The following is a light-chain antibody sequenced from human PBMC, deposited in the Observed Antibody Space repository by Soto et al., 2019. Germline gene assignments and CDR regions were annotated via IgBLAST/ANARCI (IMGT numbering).Light chain of an antibody. J-gene: IGLJ1*01. CDR2: EAS. CDR1: SRDGGSYNL. CDR3: CSYAGSRTFV. V-gene: IGLV2-23*02. Sequence: QSALTQPASVSVAPGQASTISCTGTSRDGGSYNLVSWYQQHPGKAPTLMISEASTRPPGVSNRFSGSKAGNTASLTISGLQAEDEADYSCCSYAGSRTFVFRTGTKV.